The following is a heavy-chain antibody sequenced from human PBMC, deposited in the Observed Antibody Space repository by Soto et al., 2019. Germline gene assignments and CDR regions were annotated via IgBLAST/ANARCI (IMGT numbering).Heavy chain of an antibody. Sequence: SVKVSCKASGYPFTGYWSHWVRQAPGQGLEWMGWINPNSGGTNYAQKFQGWVTMTRDTSISTAYMELSRLRSDDTAVYYCARVADYGDFDYWGQGTLVTVSS. J-gene: IGHJ4*02. CDR1: GYPFTGYW. CDR3: ARVADYGDFDY. CDR2: INPNSGGT. D-gene: IGHD4-17*01. V-gene: IGHV1-2*04.